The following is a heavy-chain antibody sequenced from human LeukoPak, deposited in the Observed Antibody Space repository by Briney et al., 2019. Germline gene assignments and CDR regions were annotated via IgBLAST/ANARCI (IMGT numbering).Heavy chain of an antibody. Sequence: ASVRVSCKASGYTFTTFGITWVRQAPGQGLEWMGWISAYDGNTSYAQKLQGRVTMTTDTSTSTVYMELRSLRSDDTAVYYCARARASDSSWYGLHWGQGTLVTVSS. CDR1: GYTFTTFG. V-gene: IGHV1-18*01. D-gene: IGHD6-13*01. CDR2: ISAYDGNT. CDR3: ARARASDSSWYGLH. J-gene: IGHJ4*02.